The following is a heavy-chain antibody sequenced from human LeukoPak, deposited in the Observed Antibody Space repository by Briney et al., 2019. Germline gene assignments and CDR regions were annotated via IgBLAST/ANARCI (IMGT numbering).Heavy chain of an antibody. CDR2: ISSNGGST. CDR3: VKGLPGSA. Sequence: GGSLRLSCSASGFSFSSHAMYWVRQAPGKGLEYVPAISSNGGSTYYTDSVKGRFTISRDNSKNTLYLQMSSLRAADTAVYYCVKGLPGSAWGQGTLVTVSS. D-gene: IGHD5/OR15-5a*01. CDR1: GFSFSSHA. V-gene: IGHV3-64D*06. J-gene: IGHJ5*02.